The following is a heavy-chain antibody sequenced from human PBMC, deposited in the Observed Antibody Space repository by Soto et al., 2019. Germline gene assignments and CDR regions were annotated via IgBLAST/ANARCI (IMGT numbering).Heavy chain of an antibody. V-gene: IGHV4-39*01. J-gene: IGHJ6*02. Sequence: SETLSLTCTVSGGSISSSSYYWGWIRQPPGKGLEWIGSIYYSGSTYYNPSLKSRVTISVDTSKNQFSLKLSSVTAADTAVYYCARHLWVLRYFDPVGYYGMDVWGQGTTVTVSS. CDR2: IYYSGST. CDR3: ARHLWVLRYFDPVGYYGMDV. D-gene: IGHD3-9*01. CDR1: GGSISSSSYY.